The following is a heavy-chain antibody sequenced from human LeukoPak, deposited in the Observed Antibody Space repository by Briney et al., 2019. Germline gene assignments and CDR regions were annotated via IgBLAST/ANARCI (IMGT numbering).Heavy chain of an antibody. D-gene: IGHD5-18*01. J-gene: IGHJ4*02. CDR3: AGRVTGYSSGYVY. V-gene: IGHV3-23*01. CDR1: GFTFSSYS. CDR2: ISGSAHKI. Sequence: GGSLRLSCAASGFTFSSYSMNWVRQAPGKGLEWVSVISGSAHKIRYAGSVKGRFTISRDNSENIVYLQMNNLRAEDTAVYYCAGRVTGYSSGYVYWGQGTLVTVSS.